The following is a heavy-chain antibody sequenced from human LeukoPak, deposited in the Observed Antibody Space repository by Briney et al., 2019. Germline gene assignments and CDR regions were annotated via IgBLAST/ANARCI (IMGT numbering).Heavy chain of an antibody. J-gene: IGHJ2*01. V-gene: IGHV4-59*06. CDR1: GGSINSYY. CDR3: ARDRPGAAAPNYFDL. CDR2: IYYSGGT. D-gene: IGHD6-13*01. Sequence: PSETLSLTCTVSGGSINSYYWSWIRQHPGKGLEWIGYIYYSGGTYYNPSLKSRVTISVDTSKNQFSLKLSSVTAADMAVYYCARDRPGAAAPNYFDLWGRGTLVTVSS.